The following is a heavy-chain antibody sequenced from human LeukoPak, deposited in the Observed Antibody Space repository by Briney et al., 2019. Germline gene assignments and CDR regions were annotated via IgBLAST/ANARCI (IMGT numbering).Heavy chain of an antibody. V-gene: IGHV3-53*01. CDR2: ITSGGNT. CDR1: GFTVSSNY. CDR3: ARGRGYRDYDRPLDY. J-gene: IGHJ4*02. Sequence: GGSLRLSCAASGFTVSSNYMNWVRQAPGKGLEWVSVITSGGNTYYADSVKGRLTTSRDNSKNTLYVQMNSLRAEDTAIYYCARGRGYRDYDRPLDYWGQGTLVTVSS. D-gene: IGHD5-12*01.